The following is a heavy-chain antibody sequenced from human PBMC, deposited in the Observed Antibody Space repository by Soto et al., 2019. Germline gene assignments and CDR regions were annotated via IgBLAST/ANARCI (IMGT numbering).Heavy chain of an antibody. V-gene: IGHV4-39*01. Sequence: QLQLQESGPGLVKPSETLSLTCTVSGGSISSSSYYWGWIRQPPGKGLEWIGSIYYSGSTYYNPSLKSRVTLAVDTSTHLSARKLSSVTAADAAVYYCASQLLVGGWGYYFDYLGQGTLVTVCS. CDR3: ASQLLVGGWGYYFDY. CDR2: IYYSGST. D-gene: IGHD6-6*01. CDR1: GGSISSSSYY. J-gene: IGHJ4*02.